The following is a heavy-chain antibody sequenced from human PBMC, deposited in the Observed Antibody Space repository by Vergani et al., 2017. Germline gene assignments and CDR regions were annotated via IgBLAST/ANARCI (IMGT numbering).Heavy chain of an antibody. CDR3: AKASSIAVLASPPDY. D-gene: IGHD6-19*01. V-gene: IGHV3-43D*04. Sequence: EVQLVESGGVVVQPGGSLRLSCAASGFTFDDYVMHWVRQAPGKGLEWVSLISWDGGSTYYADSVKGRFTISRDNIKNSLYLQMNSLRTEDTALYYCAKASSIAVLASPPDYWAQGTLVTVSA. CDR2: ISWDGGST. J-gene: IGHJ4*02. CDR1: GFTFDDYV.